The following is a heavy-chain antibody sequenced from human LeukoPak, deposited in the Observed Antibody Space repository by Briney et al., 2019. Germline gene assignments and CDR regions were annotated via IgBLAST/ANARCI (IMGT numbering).Heavy chain of an antibody. CDR3: ARVGAGLREYFDY. V-gene: IGHV1-18*01. J-gene: IGHJ4*02. CDR1: GYSFISYG. CDR2: ISAYNGNT. D-gene: IGHD1-26*01. Sequence: ASVKVSCKASGYSFISYGIAWVRQAPGQGLEWMGWISAYNGNTNYAQKLQGRVTMTIDTSTNTAYMELRSLRSDDTAVYYCARVGAGLREYFDYWGQGTLVTVSS.